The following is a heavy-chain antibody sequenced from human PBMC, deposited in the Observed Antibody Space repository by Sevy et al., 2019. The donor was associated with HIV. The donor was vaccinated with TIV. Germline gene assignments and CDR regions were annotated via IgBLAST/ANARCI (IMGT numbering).Heavy chain of an antibody. J-gene: IGHJ6*03. Sequence: GGSLRLSCAASGFTFSSYWMSWVRQAPGKGLEWVANIKQDGSEKYYVDSVKGRFTISRDNAKNSLYLQMNSLRAEDTAVYYCASSLGELSFFYYYYMDVWGKGTMVTVSS. CDR2: IKQDGSEK. CDR3: ASSLGELSFFYYYYMDV. CDR1: GFTFSSYW. V-gene: IGHV3-7*01. D-gene: IGHD3-16*02.